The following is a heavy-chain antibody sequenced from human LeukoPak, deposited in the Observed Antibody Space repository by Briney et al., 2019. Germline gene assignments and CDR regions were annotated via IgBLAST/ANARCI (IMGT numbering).Heavy chain of an antibody. D-gene: IGHD3-22*01. Sequence: GASVKVSCKASGYTFTSYGISWVRQAPGQGLEWMGWISAYNGNTNYAQKLQGRVTMTTDTSTSTAYMELRSLRSDDTAVYYCARADYYDSSGPKYYFDYWGQGTLVTVSS. CDR1: GYTFTSYG. CDR3: ARADYYDSSGPKYYFDY. J-gene: IGHJ4*02. CDR2: ISAYNGNT. V-gene: IGHV1-18*01.